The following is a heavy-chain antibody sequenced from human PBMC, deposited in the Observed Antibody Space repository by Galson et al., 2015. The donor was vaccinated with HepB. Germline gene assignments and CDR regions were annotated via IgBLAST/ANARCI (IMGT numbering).Heavy chain of an antibody. CDR2: ISSSSSTI. Sequence: SLRLSCAASGFTFSSYSMNWVRQAPGKGLEWVSYISSSSSTIYYADSVKGRFTISRDNAKNSLYLQMNSLRAEDTAVYYCARDRGYCSGGSCYSLYWGQGTLVTVSS. J-gene: IGHJ4*02. D-gene: IGHD2-15*01. CDR3: ARDRGYCSGGSCYSLY. CDR1: GFTFSSYS. V-gene: IGHV3-48*04.